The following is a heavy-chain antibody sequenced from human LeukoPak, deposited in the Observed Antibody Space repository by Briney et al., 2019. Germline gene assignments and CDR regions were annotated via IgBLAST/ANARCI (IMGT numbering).Heavy chain of an antibody. CDR3: ARDAPSRY. V-gene: IGHV3-64*04. J-gene: IGHJ4*02. CDR1: GFTFSSFA. Sequence: GGSLRLSCSASGFTFSSFAMFWVRQAPGKGLEYVSGISSDGGRTNYADSVKARFTISRDNSKNTVYLQMNSLRAEDTAVYYCARDAPSRYWGQGTLVTVSS. CDR2: ISSDGGRT.